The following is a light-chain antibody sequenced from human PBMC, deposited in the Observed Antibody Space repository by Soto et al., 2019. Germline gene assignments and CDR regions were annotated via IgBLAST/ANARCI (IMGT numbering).Light chain of an antibody. CDR3: HVWDSGTDQGV. J-gene: IGLJ2*01. CDR1: NIGIKS. V-gene: IGLV3-21*03. CDR2: DDS. Sequence: SYELTQPPSVSVAPGKTARITCGGNNIGIKSVHWYQQKPGQAPVLVVYDDSDRPSGIPERFSGSNSGNTATLTISRVEGGDEADYYCHVWDSGTDQGVFGGGTKLTVL.